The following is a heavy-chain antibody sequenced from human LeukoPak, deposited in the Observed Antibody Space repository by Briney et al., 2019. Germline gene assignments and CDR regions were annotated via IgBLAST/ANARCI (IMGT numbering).Heavy chain of an antibody. CDR2: IIPIFGTA. V-gene: IGHV1-69*13. J-gene: IGHJ6*03. Sequence: ASVKVSCKASGYTFTSYGISWVRQAPGQGLEWMGGIIPIFGTANYAQKFQGRVTITADESTSTAYMELSSLRSEDTAVYYCARGYCSGGSCYSYYYYNYMDVWGKGPRSPSP. CDR1: GYTFTSYG. D-gene: IGHD2-15*01. CDR3: ARGYCSGGSCYSYYYYNYMDV.